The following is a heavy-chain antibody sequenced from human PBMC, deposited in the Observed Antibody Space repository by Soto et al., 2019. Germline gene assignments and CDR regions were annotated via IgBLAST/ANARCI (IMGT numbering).Heavy chain of an antibody. CDR2: IYHSGST. J-gene: IGHJ4*02. CDR1: GGSISSGGYS. Sequence: SETLSLTCAVSGGSISSGGYSWRWIRQPPGKGLEWIGYIYHSGSTYYNPSLKSRVTISVDRSKNQFSLKLSSVTAADTAVYYCARITGYDDYWGQGTLVTVSS. D-gene: IGHD1-20*01. CDR3: ARITGYDDY. V-gene: IGHV4-30-2*01.